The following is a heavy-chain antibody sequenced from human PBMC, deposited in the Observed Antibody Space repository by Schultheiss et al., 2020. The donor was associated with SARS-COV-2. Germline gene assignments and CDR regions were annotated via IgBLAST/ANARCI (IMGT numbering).Heavy chain of an antibody. D-gene: IGHD5-24*01. J-gene: IGHJ3*02. Sequence: GESLKISCAASGFTFSSYGMHWVRQAPGKGLEWVAVIWYDGSNKYYADSVKGRFTISRDNSKNTLYLQMNSLRAEDTAVYYCARGLQGHHAFDIWGQGTMVTV. CDR2: IWYDGSNK. CDR3: ARGLQGHHAFDI. V-gene: IGHV3-33*01. CDR1: GFTFSSYG.